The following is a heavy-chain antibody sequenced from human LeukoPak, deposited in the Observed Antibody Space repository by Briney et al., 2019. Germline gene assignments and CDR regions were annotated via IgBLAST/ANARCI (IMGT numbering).Heavy chain of an antibody. J-gene: IGHJ4*02. CDR3: ARAGAYYFDY. CDR1: GFTFSTYW. CDR2: TSSSSSYI. Sequence: PGGSLRLSCAASGFTFSTYWMSWVRQAPGKGLEWVSSTSSSSSYIYYADSVKGRFTISRDNAKNSLYLQMNSLRAEDTAVYYCARAGAYYFDYWGQGTLVTVSS. V-gene: IGHV3-21*01.